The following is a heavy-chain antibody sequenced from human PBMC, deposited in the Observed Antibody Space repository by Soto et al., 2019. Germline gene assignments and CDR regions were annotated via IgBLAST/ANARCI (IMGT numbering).Heavy chain of an antibody. V-gene: IGHV4-4*02. CDR2: IYHSGST. J-gene: IGHJ4*02. CDR3: ARDKKGGFDYYDSSGYYD. CDR1: GGSISSSNW. D-gene: IGHD3-22*01. Sequence: QVQLQESGPGLVKPSGTLSLTCAVSGGSISSSNWWSWARQPPGKGLEWIGEIYHSGSTNYNPSLKSRVTISVDKSKNQFSLKLSSVTAADTAVYYCARDKKGGFDYYDSSGYYDWGQGTLVTVSS.